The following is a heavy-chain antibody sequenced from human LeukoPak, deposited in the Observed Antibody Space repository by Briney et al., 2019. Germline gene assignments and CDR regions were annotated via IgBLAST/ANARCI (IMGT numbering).Heavy chain of an antibody. Sequence: GGSLRLSCAASGFTFSNHAMIWVRQAPGKGLEWVSSISGSGAMTYYADSVKGRFTISRDNAMDTLYLQMNNLRADDTAVYYCVKDRVDGSGSQFDSWGQGSLVIVSS. D-gene: IGHD3-10*01. J-gene: IGHJ4*02. CDR3: VKDRVDGSGSQFDS. CDR1: GFTFSNHA. V-gene: IGHV3-23*01. CDR2: ISGSGAMT.